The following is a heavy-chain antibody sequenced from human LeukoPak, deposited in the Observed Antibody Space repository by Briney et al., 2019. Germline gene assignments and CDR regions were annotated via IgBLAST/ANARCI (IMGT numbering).Heavy chain of an antibody. CDR2: ISGSGGST. V-gene: IGHV3-23*01. CDR1: GFTFSSYA. Sequence: GRSLRLSCAASGFTFSSYAMSWVRQAPGKGLEWVSAISGSGGSTYYADSVKGRFTISRDNSKNTLYLQMNSLRAEDTAVYYCAKGTGVYYDSSGYYEPGDYWGQGTLVTVSS. J-gene: IGHJ4*02. CDR3: AKGTGVYYDSSGYYEPGDY. D-gene: IGHD3-22*01.